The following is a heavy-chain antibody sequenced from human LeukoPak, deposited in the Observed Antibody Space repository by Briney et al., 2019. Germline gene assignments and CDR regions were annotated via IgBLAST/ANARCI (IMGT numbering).Heavy chain of an antibody. CDR3: ARDKVEERWLQFPGGFDP. D-gene: IGHD5-24*01. J-gene: IGHJ5*02. CDR2: IIPIFGTA. V-gene: IGHV1-69*13. CDR1: GGTFSSYA. Sequence: ASVKVSCKASGGTFSSYAISWVRQAPGQGLEWMGGIIPIFGTANYAQKFQGRVTITADESTSTAYMELSSLRSEDTAVYYCARDKVEERWLQFPGGFDPWGQGTLVTVSS.